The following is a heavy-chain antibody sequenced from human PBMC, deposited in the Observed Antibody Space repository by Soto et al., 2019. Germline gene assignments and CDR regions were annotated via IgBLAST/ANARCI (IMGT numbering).Heavy chain of an antibody. CDR2: IYYSGST. D-gene: IGHD6-13*01. Sequence: SETLSLTCTVSGGSISSTTYYWGWIRQPPGKGLEWIGSIYYSGSTYYNPSLKGRVTISVDTSKNQFSLKLSSVTAADTAVYYCARHVATAGDFDSWGQGTLVTVSS. CDR1: GGSISSTTYY. CDR3: ARHVATAGDFDS. V-gene: IGHV4-39*01. J-gene: IGHJ4*02.